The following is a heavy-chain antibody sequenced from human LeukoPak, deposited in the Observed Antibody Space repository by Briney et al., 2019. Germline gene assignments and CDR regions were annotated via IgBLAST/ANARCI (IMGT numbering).Heavy chain of an antibody. CDR1: GGSISSSSYY. CDR2: IYYSGST. CDR3: ARSGFAPTNVCSYFDY. V-gene: IGHV4-39*07. J-gene: IGHJ4*02. D-gene: IGHD5-12*01. Sequence: SETLSLTCTVSGGSISSSSYYWGWIRQCPGKGLEWLVNIYYSGSTYYNPSLKSRVTISVDTSKNQFSLKLSSLTAADTALFYCARSGFAPTNVCSYFDYWGQGTLVTVSS.